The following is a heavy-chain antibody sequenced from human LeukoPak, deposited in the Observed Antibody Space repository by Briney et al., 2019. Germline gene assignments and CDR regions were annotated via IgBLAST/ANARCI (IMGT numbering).Heavy chain of an antibody. CDR1: GGTFSSYA. D-gene: IGHD5-24*01. V-gene: IGHV1-69*13. Sequence: ASVKVSCKASGGTFSSYAISWVRQAPGQGLEWMGGIIPIFGTANYAQKFRGRVTITADESTSTAYMELSSLRSEDTAVYYCARDRGRLQSRSFFDYWGQGTLVTVSS. CDR3: ARDRGRLQSRSFFDY. CDR2: IIPIFGTA. J-gene: IGHJ4*02.